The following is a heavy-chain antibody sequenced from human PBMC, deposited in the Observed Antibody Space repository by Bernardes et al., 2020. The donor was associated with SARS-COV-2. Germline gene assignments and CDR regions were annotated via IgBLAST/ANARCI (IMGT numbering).Heavy chain of an antibody. CDR3: AKVQAIFWIRPQYSAMDV. D-gene: IGHD3-3*01. CDR1: GFTFNNFG. V-gene: IGHV3-30*18. CDR2: ISYEGSKK. Sequence: GGSLRLSCAASGFTFNNFGMHWVRQAPGKGLEWVSVISYEGSKKYYRDSVEGRFIISKDSSKNTVYLQMNSLRIEDTGVYYCAKVQAIFWIRPQYSAMDVWGQGTTVAVSS. J-gene: IGHJ6*02.